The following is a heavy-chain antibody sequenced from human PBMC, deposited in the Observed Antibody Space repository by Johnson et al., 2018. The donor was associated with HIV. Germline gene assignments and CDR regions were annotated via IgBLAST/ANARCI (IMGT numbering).Heavy chain of an antibody. CDR3: ARAPGYSRAFDI. J-gene: IGHJ3*02. D-gene: IGHD5-18*01. Sequence: VQLVESGGGVVQPGRSLRLSCAASGFTFSSYAMHWVRQAPGKGLEWVAVISYDGSNEYYADSVKDRFTISRDNSKNTLYLQMNRLRAEDTAVYYCARAPGYSRAFDIWGQGTMVTVST. CDR1: GFTFSSYA. V-gene: IGHV3-30*14. CDR2: ISYDGSNE.